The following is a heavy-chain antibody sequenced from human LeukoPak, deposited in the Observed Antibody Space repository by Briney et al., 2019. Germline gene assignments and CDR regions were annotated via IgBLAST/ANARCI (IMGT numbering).Heavy chain of an antibody. V-gene: IGHV1-2*02. CDR3: AKDHDIAAAGYFFDY. CDR2: INPNSGGT. Sequence: ASVKVSCKASGYTFTGYYMHWVRQAPGQGLEWMGWINPNSGGTNYAQKFQGRVTMTRDTSISTAYMELSRLRAEDTAVYYCAKDHDIAAAGYFFDYWGQGTLVTVSS. D-gene: IGHD6-13*01. J-gene: IGHJ4*02. CDR1: GYTFTGYY.